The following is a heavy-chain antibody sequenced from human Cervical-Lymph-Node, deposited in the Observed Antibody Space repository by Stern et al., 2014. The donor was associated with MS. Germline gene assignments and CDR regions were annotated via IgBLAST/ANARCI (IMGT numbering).Heavy chain of an antibody. CDR2: IYPGDSHT. CDR1: GYSFTSYW. J-gene: IGHJ4*02. D-gene: IGHD4-17*01. Sequence: EVQLVESGAEVKKPGESLKISCKGSGYSFTSYWIGWVRQMPGKGLEWMGIIYPGDSHTRYSPSFQGQITSSADKSISTAYLQSSSLKASDTAMYYCARPTVTSGYFDYWGQGTLVTVSS. CDR3: ARPTVTSGYFDY. V-gene: IGHV5-51*01.